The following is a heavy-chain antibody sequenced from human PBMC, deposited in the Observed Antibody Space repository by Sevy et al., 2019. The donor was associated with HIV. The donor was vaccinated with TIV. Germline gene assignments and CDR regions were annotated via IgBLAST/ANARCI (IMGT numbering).Heavy chain of an antibody. CDR1: SGSISSGDYY. CDR3: ARGIAVTGGGMDV. Sequence: SETLSLTCTVSSGSISSGDYYWSWIRQPAGKGLEWIGYIYYSGSSGSTYYNPSIKSRSDISVDTSKNQFFLKLTSVTAADTAVYYCARGIAVTGGGMDVWGQGTTVTVSS. V-gene: IGHV4-30-4*01. J-gene: IGHJ6*02. CDR2: IYYSGSSGST. D-gene: IGHD6-19*01.